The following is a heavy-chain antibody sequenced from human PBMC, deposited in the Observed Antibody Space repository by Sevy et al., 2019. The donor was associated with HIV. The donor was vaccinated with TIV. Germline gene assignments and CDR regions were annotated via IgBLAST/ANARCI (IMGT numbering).Heavy chain of an antibody. V-gene: IGHV5-51*01. CDR2: IYPGDSDT. CDR3: ARVGEGYCSGGSCYSGAFDI. Sequence: GEPLKISCKGSGYSFTSYWIGWVRQMPGKGLEWMGIIYPGDSDTRYSPSFQGQVTISADKSISTAYLQWSSLKASDTAMYYCARVGEGYCSGGSCYSGAFDIWGQGTMVTVSS. J-gene: IGHJ3*02. D-gene: IGHD2-15*01. CDR1: GYSFTSYW.